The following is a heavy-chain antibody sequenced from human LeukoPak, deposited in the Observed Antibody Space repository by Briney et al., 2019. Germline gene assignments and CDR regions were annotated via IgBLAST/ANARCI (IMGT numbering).Heavy chain of an antibody. D-gene: IGHD3-22*01. CDR1: GGSISSGGYS. CDR3: ATGPDYCNSSSYYPHY. J-gene: IGHJ4*02. CDR2: IYHSGST. V-gene: IGHV4-30-2*01. Sequence: PSETLSLTCAVSGGSISSGGYSWSWIRQPPGKGLEWIGYIYHSGSTYYNPSLKSRVTISIDTSKNQFSLKLSSVTAADTAGYYCATGPDYCNSSSYYPHYWGQGTLVTVSS.